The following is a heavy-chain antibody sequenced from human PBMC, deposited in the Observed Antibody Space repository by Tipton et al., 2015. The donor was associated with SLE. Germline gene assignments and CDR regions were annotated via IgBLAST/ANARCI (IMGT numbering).Heavy chain of an antibody. CDR3: ARVYPNYGDYEYFQH. CDR2: IFTTGST. D-gene: IGHD4-17*01. V-gene: IGHV4-61*09. CDR1: GGSVSSSSYY. J-gene: IGHJ1*01. Sequence: TLSLTCTVSGGSVSSSSYYWTWIRQPAGKGLEWIGHIFTTGSTNYNPSLKSRVTIAVDTSKNQFSLKLSSVTAADTAVYYCARVYPNYGDYEYFQHWGQGTLVTVSS.